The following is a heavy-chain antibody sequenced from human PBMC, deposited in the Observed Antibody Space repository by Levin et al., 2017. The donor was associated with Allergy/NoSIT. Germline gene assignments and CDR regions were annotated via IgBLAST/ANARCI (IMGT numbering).Heavy chain of an antibody. CDR2: ISADGRVT. Sequence: GSLRLSCAASGFTFNSDWMHWVRQAPGKGLVWVSRISADGRVTTYADYVKGRFTISRDNAKNTLYLQMNSLRAEDTAVYYCARVTRAAAGIDSWGQGTLVTVSS. V-gene: IGHV3-74*01. D-gene: IGHD6-13*01. J-gene: IGHJ4*02. CDR1: GFTFNSDW. CDR3: ARVTRAAAGIDS.